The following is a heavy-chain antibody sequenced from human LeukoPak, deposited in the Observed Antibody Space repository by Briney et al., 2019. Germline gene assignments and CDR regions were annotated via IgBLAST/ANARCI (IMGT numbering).Heavy chain of an antibody. CDR1: GDSVSNKSTA. J-gene: IGHJ6*02. Sequence: SQTLSLTCAISGDSVSNKSTAWNWIRQSPSRGLEWLGRTYYRSKWHNTYAASVKSRITINPDTSKNQFSLQLNSVTPEDTAVYYCARVGYSSSGIQTPYYYYGMDVWGQGTTVTVSS. CDR2: TYYRSKWHN. V-gene: IGHV6-1*01. D-gene: IGHD6-13*01. CDR3: ARVGYSSSGIQTPYYYYGMDV.